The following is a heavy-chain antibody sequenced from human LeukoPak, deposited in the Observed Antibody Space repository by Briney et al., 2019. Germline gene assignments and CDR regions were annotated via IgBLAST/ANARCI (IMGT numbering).Heavy chain of an antibody. CDR2: ISGSGGGT. CDR3: ANSQRSSWNYYFDH. Sequence: GGSLRLSCAASGFTFSSYAMSWVRQAPGKGLGWVSGISGSGGGTYYADSVKGRFTISRDNSKNTLYLQMHSLRAEDTAVYFCANSQRSSWNYYFDHWGQGTLVTVSS. J-gene: IGHJ4*02. V-gene: IGHV3-23*01. D-gene: IGHD6-13*01. CDR1: GFTFSSYA.